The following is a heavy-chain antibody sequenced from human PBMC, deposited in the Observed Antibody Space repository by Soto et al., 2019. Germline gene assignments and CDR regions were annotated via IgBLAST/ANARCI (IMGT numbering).Heavy chain of an antibody. CDR2: IDAARST. V-gene: IGHV3-48*02. D-gene: IGHD3-16*01. J-gene: IGHJ4*02. CDR1: GFHFGSFA. Sequence: VRLVESGGGLVQPGESLTVSCAASGFHFGSFAMNWVRQAPGKGLEWISHIDAARSTYSESVAGRFTVSRDNARNSLNLQMNALRDEDTAVYYCVRDLNWAFDSWGQGTLVTVSS. CDR3: VRDLNWAFDS.